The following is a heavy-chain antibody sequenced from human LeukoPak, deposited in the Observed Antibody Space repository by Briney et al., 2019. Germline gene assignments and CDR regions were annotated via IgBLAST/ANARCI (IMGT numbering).Heavy chain of an antibody. J-gene: IGHJ5*02. CDR3: VRAVVVAASYRFDP. CDR1: GLTFSHYW. Sequence: GGSLRLSCAASGLTFSHYWMSWVRQAPGKGLEWVANIKQDGSEMHYVDSMKGRSTISRDNANNSLYLQMNSLRAEDTAVYYCVRAVVVAASYRFDPWGQGTLVTVSS. CDR2: IKQDGSEM. D-gene: IGHD2-15*01. V-gene: IGHV3-7*03.